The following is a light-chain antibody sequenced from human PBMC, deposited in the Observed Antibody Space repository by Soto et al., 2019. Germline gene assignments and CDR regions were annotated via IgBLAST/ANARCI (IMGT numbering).Light chain of an antibody. V-gene: IGKV1-33*01. J-gene: IGKJ4*01. CDR3: QHYDHLPLS. Sequence: DIQMTQSPSSLSASVGDRVTITCQASQGINNYLNWYQQKPGKAPELLIYDSSSLKTGVPSRFSGSGSATDFTLTISSLQPDDVATYYCQHYDHLPLSFGGGTKIEIK. CDR1: QGINNY. CDR2: DSS.